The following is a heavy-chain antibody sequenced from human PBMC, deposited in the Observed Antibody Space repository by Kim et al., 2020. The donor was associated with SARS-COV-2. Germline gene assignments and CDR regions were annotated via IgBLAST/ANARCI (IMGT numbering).Heavy chain of an antibody. Sequence: SETLSLTCAVYGGSFSGHYWSWIRQPPGKGLEWIGEINHSGSTNYNPSLKSRVTISVDTSKNQFSLKLSSVTAADTAVHYCARAYTSGWYLSLPNYGMDVWGQGTTVTVSS. CDR2: INHSGST. V-gene: IGHV4-34*01. CDR1: GGSFSGHY. J-gene: IGHJ6*02. D-gene: IGHD6-19*01. CDR3: ARAYTSGWYLSLPNYGMDV.